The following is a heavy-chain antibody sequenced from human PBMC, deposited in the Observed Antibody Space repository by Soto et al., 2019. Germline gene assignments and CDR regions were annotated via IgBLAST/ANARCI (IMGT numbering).Heavy chain of an antibody. CDR1: GYTLTELS. Sequence: ASVKVSCKVSGYTLTELSMHWVRQAPGKGLEWMGGFDPEDGETIYAQKFQGRVTMTEDTSTDTAYMELSSLRSEDTAVYYCATDLMVVDAFDIWGQGTMVTVS. J-gene: IGHJ3*02. V-gene: IGHV1-24*01. CDR3: ATDLMVVDAFDI. D-gene: IGHD2-8*01. CDR2: FDPEDGET.